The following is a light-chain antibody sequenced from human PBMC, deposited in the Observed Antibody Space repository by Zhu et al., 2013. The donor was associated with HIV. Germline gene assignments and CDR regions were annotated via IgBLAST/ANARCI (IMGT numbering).Light chain of an antibody. CDR3: QQYGSSPLT. CDR1: QSVSSSH. J-gene: IGKJ4*01. V-gene: IGKV3-20*01. CDR2: DAS. Sequence: EIVLTQFPGTLSLSPGERATLSCRASQSVSSSHLAWYQQKPGQAPRLLIYDASSRAAGIPDNFSGSGSGTDFTLTISRLEPEDFAVYYCQQYGSSPLTFGGGPRWRSN.